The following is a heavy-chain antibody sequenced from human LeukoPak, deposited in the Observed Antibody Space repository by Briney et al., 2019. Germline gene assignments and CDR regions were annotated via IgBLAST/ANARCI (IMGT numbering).Heavy chain of an antibody. V-gene: IGHV3-30*03. CDR2: ISYDGSNK. CDR1: GFTFSSYG. CDR3: ARVQGHPPNGLDV. J-gene: IGHJ3*01. D-gene: IGHD2-8*01. Sequence: GGSLRLSCAASGFTFSSYGMHWVRQAPGKGLEWVAVISYDGSNKYYADSVKGRFTISRDNSKNTLYLQMNSLRAEDTAVYYCARVQGHPPNGLDVWGQGTMVTVSS.